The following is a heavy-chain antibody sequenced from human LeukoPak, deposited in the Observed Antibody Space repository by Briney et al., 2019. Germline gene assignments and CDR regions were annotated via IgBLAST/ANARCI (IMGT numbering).Heavy chain of an antibody. Sequence: PSETLSLTCTVSGGSISSGDYYWSWIRQPPGKGLEWIGYIYYSGSTYYNPSLKSRVTISVDTSKNQFSLKLSSVTAADTAVYYCARAARGLRFLEWPQGFDYWGQGTLDTVSS. D-gene: IGHD3-3*01. CDR3: ARAARGLRFLEWPQGFDY. CDR1: GGSISSGDYY. CDR2: IYYSGST. J-gene: IGHJ4*02. V-gene: IGHV4-30-4*08.